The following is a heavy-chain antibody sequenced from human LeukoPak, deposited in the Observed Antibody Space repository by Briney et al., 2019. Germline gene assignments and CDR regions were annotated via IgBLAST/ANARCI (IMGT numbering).Heavy chain of an antibody. CDR1: GFTFSSYA. D-gene: IGHD3-10*01. J-gene: IGHJ4*02. CDR3: AKGALDGSGSYSNYFDY. V-gene: IGHV3-30-3*01. Sequence: GGSLRLSCAASGFTFSSYAIHWVRQAPGKGLEWVAVISYDGSNKYYADSVKGRFTISRDNSKNTLYLQMNSLRAEDTAVYYCAKGALDGSGSYSNYFDYWGQGTLVTVSS. CDR2: ISYDGSNK.